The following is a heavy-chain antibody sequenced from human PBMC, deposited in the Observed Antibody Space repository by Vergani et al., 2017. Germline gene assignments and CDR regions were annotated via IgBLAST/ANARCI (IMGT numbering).Heavy chain of an antibody. Sequence: QVQLQESGPGLVKPSQTLSLTCTVSGGSISSGGYYWSWIRQHPGKGLEWIGYIYYSGSTYYNPSLKSRVTISVDTSKNQFSLKLSSVTAADTAVYYCAGSPFRSGYYPVFDYYYGMDVWGQGTTVTVSS. D-gene: IGHD3-3*01. J-gene: IGHJ6*02. CDR3: AGSPFRSGYYPVFDYYYGMDV. V-gene: IGHV4-31*03. CDR2: IYYSGST. CDR1: GGSISSGGYY.